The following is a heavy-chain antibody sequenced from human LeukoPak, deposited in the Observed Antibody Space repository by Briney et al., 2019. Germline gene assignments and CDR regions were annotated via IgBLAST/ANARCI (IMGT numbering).Heavy chain of an antibody. CDR3: VKEYQPDSGSFFYFDY. V-gene: IGHV3-64D*06. J-gene: IGHJ4*02. CDR1: GFTFSSYA. Sequence: GGSLRLSCSASGFTFSSYAMHWVRQAPGKGLEYVSAISSNGGSTYYADSVKGRFTISRDNSKNTLYLQMSSLRAEDTAVYYCVKEYQPDSGSFFYFDYWGQGTLVTVSS. D-gene: IGHD1-26*01. CDR2: ISSNGGST.